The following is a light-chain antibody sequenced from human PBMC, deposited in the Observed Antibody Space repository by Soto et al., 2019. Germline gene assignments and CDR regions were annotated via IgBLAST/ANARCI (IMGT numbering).Light chain of an antibody. Sequence: EKVMTQSPATLSVSPGDRATLSYRASQSVSSSLAWYQQIPGQAPRLLIYDASTRATGIPARFGGSGSGTEFTLTISSLQSEDFAVYYCQQYNNWPPLTFGGGTKVELK. CDR1: QSVSSS. V-gene: IGKV3-15*01. CDR2: DAS. CDR3: QQYNNWPPLT. J-gene: IGKJ4*01.